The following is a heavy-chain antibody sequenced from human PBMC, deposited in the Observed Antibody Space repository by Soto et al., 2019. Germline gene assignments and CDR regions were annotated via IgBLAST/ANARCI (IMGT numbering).Heavy chain of an antibody. CDR3: AKEGNWNFSEFDY. CDR2: ISGSGGST. J-gene: IGHJ4*02. D-gene: IGHD1-7*01. CDR1: GFTFSSYA. V-gene: IGHV3-23*01. Sequence: GGSLRLSCAASGFTFSSYAMSWVRQAPGKGLEWVSAISGSGGSTYYADSVKGRFTISRDNSKNTQYLQMNSLRAEDTVVYYCAKEGNWNFSEFDYWGKGTLVTVSS.